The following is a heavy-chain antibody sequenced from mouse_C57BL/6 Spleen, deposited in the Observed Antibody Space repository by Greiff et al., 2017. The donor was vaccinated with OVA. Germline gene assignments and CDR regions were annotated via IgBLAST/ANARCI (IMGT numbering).Heavy chain of an antibody. Sequence: VQLQQSGPELVKPGASVKISCKASGYSFADYNMNWVKQSNGKSLEWIGVINPNYGTTSYNQKFKGKATLTVDQSSSTAYMQLNSLTSEDSAVYYCARGMTTVVADYFDYWGQGTTLTVSS. CDR1: GYSFADYN. CDR3: ARGMTTVVADYFDY. J-gene: IGHJ2*01. CDR2: INPNYGTT. V-gene: IGHV1-39*01. D-gene: IGHD1-1*01.